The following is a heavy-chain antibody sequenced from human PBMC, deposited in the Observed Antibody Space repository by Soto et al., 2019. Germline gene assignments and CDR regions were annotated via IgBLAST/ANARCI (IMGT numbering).Heavy chain of an antibody. Sequence: QVQLQESGPGLVKPSQTLSLTCTVSGGSISSGGYYWSWIRQHPGKGLEWIGYIYYSGSTYYNPSLKGRVTISVDTSKYQFSLKRSSVTAADTAVYYCAREEGGGYDHRWFDPWGQGTLVTVSS. CDR2: IYYSGST. J-gene: IGHJ5*02. D-gene: IGHD5-12*01. CDR3: AREEGGGYDHRWFDP. CDR1: GGSISSGGYY. V-gene: IGHV4-31*03.